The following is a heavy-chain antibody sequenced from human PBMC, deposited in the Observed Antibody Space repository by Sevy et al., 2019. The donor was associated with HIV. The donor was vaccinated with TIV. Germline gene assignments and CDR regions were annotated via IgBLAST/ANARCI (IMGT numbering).Heavy chain of an antibody. CDR1: GFTFDDYA. CDR3: AKDSYDSSGYYGAFDI. J-gene: IGHJ3*02. CDR2: ISWNSGGI. Sequence: GGSLRLSCAASGFTFDDYAMHWVRQAPGKGLEWVSGISWNSGGIGYADSVKGRFTISRDNAKNSLYLQMNSLRAEDTALYYCAKDSYDSSGYYGAFDIWGQGTMVTVSS. D-gene: IGHD3-22*01. V-gene: IGHV3-9*01.